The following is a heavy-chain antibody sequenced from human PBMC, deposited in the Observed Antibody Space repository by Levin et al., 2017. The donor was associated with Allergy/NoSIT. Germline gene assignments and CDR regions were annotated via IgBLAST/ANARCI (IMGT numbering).Heavy chain of an antibody. CDR1: GFTFSSYS. D-gene: IGHD3-10*01. CDR3: ARDKMVRGVIPAEFDY. J-gene: IGHJ4*02. Sequence: GESLKISCAASGFTFSSYSMNWVRQAPGKGLEWVSYISSSSSTIYYADSVKGRFTISRDNAKNSLYLQMNSLRDEDTAVYYCARDKMVRGVIPAEFDYWGQGTLVTVSS. V-gene: IGHV3-48*02. CDR2: ISSSSSTI.